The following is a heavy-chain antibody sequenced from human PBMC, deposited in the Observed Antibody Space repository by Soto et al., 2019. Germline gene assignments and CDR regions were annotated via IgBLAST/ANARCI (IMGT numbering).Heavy chain of an antibody. CDR3: ARGRKLVGYFYYYMDV. J-gene: IGHJ6*03. D-gene: IGHD6-6*01. CDR2: IGAYNGDT. Sequence: ASVKVSCKASGYTFTNYGITWVRQAPGQGLEWMGGIGAYNGDTHYTQRLQGRVTMTIDTSTSTGYMELRGLRSDDTAVYYCARGRKLVGYFYYYMDVWGIGTTVPVSS. V-gene: IGHV1-18*01. CDR1: GYTFTNYG.